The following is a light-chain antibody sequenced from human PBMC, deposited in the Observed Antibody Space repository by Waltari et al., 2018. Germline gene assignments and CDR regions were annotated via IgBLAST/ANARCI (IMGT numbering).Light chain of an antibody. Sequence: EIVLTQSPGTLSLSPGERATLSCRASQSVSRSLAWYQQKHGQAPRLLIYDASTRATGIPDRFSGSGSGTDFILTISRLEPEDFAVYYCQKYVSLPATFGQGTKVEIK. V-gene: IGKV3-20*01. CDR2: DAS. CDR3: QKYVSLPAT. CDR1: QSVSRS. J-gene: IGKJ1*01.